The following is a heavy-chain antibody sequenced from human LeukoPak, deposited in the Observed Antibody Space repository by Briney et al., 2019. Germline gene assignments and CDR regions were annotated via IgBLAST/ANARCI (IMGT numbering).Heavy chain of an antibody. CDR1: GFTFSSYA. CDR3: AKDRKSVLLWFGEFGY. CDR2: ISGSGGST. J-gene: IGHJ4*02. Sequence: PGGSLRLSCAASGFTFSSYAMSWVRQAPGKGLEWVSAISGSGGSTYYADSVKGRFTISRDNSKNTLYLRMNSLRAEDTAVYYCAKDRKSVLLWFGEFGYWGQGTLVTVSS. D-gene: IGHD3-10*01. V-gene: IGHV3-23*01.